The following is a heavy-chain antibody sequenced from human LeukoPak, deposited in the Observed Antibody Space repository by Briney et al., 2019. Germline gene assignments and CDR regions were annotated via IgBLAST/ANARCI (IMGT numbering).Heavy chain of an antibody. CDR1: GGSISSYY. J-gene: IGHJ3*02. V-gene: IGHV4-59*01. CDR3: ARGGEYYDFWSGYYMENGAFDI. Sequence: SETLSLTCTVSGGSISSYYWSWIRQPPGKGLEWIGYIYYSGSTNYNPSLKSRVTISVDTSKNQFSLKLSSVTAADTAVYYCARGGEYYDFWSGYYMENGAFDIWGQGTMVTVSS. D-gene: IGHD3-3*01. CDR2: IYYSGST.